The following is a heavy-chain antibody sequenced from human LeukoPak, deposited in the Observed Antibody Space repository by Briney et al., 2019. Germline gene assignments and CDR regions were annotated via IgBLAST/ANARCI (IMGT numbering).Heavy chain of an antibody. CDR1: GYTFTCYY. Sequence: ASVKVSCKASGYTFTCYYMHWVRQAPGQGLEWMGIINPSGGSTSYAQKLQGRVTMTRDMSTSTVYMELSSLRSEDTAVYYCARLGGQLRPFDYWGQGTLVTVSS. CDR3: ARLGGQLRPFDY. J-gene: IGHJ4*02. CDR2: INPSGGST. V-gene: IGHV1-46*01. D-gene: IGHD5-12*01.